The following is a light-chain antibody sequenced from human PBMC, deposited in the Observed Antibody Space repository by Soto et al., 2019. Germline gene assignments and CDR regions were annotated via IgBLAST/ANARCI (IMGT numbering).Light chain of an antibody. CDR1: QGVTNW. CDR3: QQTGFFPWT. CDR2: AGS. Sequence: DIQMTQSPSSVSASVGDRVSITCRASQGVTNWVAWYQQKPGNAPKLLIYAGSSLESGVPSRFSGSGFGTDFTLIISSLQPEDFASYYCQQTGFFPWTFGQGTKVEIK. V-gene: IGKV1-12*01. J-gene: IGKJ1*01.